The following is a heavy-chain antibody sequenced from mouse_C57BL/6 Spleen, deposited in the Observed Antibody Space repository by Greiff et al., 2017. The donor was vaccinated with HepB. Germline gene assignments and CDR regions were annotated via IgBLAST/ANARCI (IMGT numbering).Heavy chain of an antibody. CDR1: GFNIKNPY. Sequence: VQLQQSVAELVRPGASVKLSCTASGFNIKNPYMHWVKQRPEQGLEWIGRIDPANGNTKYAPKFQGKATITADTSSNTAYLQLSSLTSEDTAIYYCARLGRRDFDYWGQGTTLTVSS. J-gene: IGHJ2*01. V-gene: IGHV14-3*01. D-gene: IGHD4-1*01. CDR2: IDPANGNT. CDR3: ARLGRRDFDY.